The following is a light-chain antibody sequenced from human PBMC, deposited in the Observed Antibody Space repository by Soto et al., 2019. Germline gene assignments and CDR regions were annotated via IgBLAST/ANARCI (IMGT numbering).Light chain of an antibody. Sequence: DIHMTQSPTSLSASVGHRVTITCRASQSISSWLAWYQQKKGKAPKLLISDASSLENWVPSRFSGSGYGTEFNLTISSLQPDDFATYYCQQYKSFSLTFGGGTKVDIK. CDR1: QSISSW. CDR2: DAS. J-gene: IGKJ4*01. V-gene: IGKV1-5*01. CDR3: QQYKSFSLT.